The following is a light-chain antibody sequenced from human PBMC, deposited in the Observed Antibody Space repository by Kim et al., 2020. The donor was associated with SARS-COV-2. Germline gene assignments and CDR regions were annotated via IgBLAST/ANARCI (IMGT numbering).Light chain of an antibody. Sequence: QSVLTQPPSASGTPGQRVTISCFGSSSNIGSNYVHWYQQFPGTTPKLLIYRNNQRPSGVSDRISGSKSGTSASLAISGLRSEDEADYYCVAWDDSPSGMVFGGGTQLTVL. CDR3: VAWDDSPSGMV. J-gene: IGLJ2*01. CDR1: SSNIGSNY. V-gene: IGLV1-47*01. CDR2: RNN.